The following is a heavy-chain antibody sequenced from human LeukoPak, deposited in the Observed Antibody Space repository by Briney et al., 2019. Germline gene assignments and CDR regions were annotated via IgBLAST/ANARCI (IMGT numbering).Heavy chain of an antibody. CDR1: GFTFSTYA. V-gene: IGHV3-23*01. Sequence: GGSLRLSCAASGFTFSTYAMSWVRQAPGKGLEWVSAINSGGSTYYADSLKGRFTISRDNSKNTLYLQVNSLRADDTAVYYCAKDWPSEWQQLPDYDAFDIWGQGTMVTVSS. J-gene: IGHJ3*02. D-gene: IGHD6-13*01. CDR3: AKDWPSEWQQLPDYDAFDI. CDR2: INSGGST.